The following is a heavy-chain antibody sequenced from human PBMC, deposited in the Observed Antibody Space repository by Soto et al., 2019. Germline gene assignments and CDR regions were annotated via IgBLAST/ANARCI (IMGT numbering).Heavy chain of an antibody. J-gene: IGHJ4*02. D-gene: IGHD6-19*01. CDR1: GGSIGSSNW. Sequence: QVQLQESGPGLVKPSGTLSLTCAVSGGSIGSSNWWSWVRQPPGKGLEWIGEIDHSGSTNDNPSLKRRVTISVDKSKNQFSLKLSYVTAADTAVYYCARASIAVAGNKFDYWGQGTLVTVSS. CDR2: IDHSGST. CDR3: ARASIAVAGNKFDY. V-gene: IGHV4-4*02.